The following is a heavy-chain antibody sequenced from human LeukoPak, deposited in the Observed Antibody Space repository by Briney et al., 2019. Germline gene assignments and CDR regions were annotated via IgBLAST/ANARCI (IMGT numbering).Heavy chain of an antibody. D-gene: IGHD1-26*01. Sequence: GGSLRLSCAASGFTFSSYSMNWVRQAPGKGLEWVSYISSSSSTIYYADSVKGRFTISRDNSKNTLYLQMNSLRAEDTAVYYCARDIGSLDAFDIWGQGTMVTVSS. J-gene: IGHJ3*02. CDR1: GFTFSSYS. CDR2: ISSSSSTI. V-gene: IGHV3-48*01. CDR3: ARDIGSLDAFDI.